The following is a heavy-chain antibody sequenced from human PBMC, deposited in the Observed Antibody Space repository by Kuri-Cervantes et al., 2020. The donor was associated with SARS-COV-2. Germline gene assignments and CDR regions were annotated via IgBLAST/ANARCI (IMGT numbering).Heavy chain of an antibody. CDR1: GYSISSGYY. J-gene: IGHJ4*02. V-gene: IGHV4-38-2*01. CDR2: IYHSGST. D-gene: IGHD6-6*01. Sequence: GSLRLSCAVSGYSISSGYYWGWIRQPPGKGLEWIGSIYHSGSTYYNPFLKSRVTISVDTSKNQFSLKLSSVTAADTAVYYCARQGGYSSSSLDYWGQGTLVTVSS. CDR3: ARQGGYSSSSLDY.